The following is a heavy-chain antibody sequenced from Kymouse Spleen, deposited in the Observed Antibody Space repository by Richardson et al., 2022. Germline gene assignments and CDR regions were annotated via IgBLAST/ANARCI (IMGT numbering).Heavy chain of an antibody. CDR1: GFTFSSYS. Sequence: EVQLVESGGGLVKPGGSLRLSCAASGFTFSSYSMNWVRQAPGKGLEWVSSISSSSSYIYYADSVKGRFTISRDNAKNSLYLQMNSLRAEDTAVYYCARDRRDGYKIFDYWGQGTLVTVSS. D-gene: IGHD5-24*01. J-gene: IGHJ4*02. CDR2: ISSSSSYI. CDR3: ARDRRDGYKIFDY. V-gene: IGHV3-21*03.